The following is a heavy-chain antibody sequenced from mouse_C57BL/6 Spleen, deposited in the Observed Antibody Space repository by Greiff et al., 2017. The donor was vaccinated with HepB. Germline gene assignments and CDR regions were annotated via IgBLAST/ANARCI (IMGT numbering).Heavy chain of an antibody. CDR2: ISYDGSN. V-gene: IGHV3-6*01. Sequence: ESGPGLVKPSQSLSLTCSVTGYSITSGYYWNWIRQFPGNKLEWIGYISYDGSNNYNPSLKNRISITRDTSKNQFFLKLNSVTTEDTATYYCARDLTTVSYAMDYWGQGTSVTVSS. J-gene: IGHJ4*01. CDR1: GYSITSGYY. D-gene: IGHD1-1*01. CDR3: ARDLTTVSYAMDY.